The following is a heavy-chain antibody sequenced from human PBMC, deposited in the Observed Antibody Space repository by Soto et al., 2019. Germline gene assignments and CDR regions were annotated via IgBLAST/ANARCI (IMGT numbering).Heavy chain of an antibody. J-gene: IGHJ6*02. Sequence: QVQLVQSGAEVKKPGSSVKVSCKASGGTFSSYAISWVRQAPGQGLGWMGGIIPIFGTANYAQKFQGRVTITADESTSTAYMELSSLRSEDTAVYYCARGSPITGTTLRYYYGMDVWGQGTTVTVSS. CDR1: GGTFSSYA. D-gene: IGHD1-7*01. CDR3: ARGSPITGTTLRYYYGMDV. CDR2: IIPIFGTA. V-gene: IGHV1-69*01.